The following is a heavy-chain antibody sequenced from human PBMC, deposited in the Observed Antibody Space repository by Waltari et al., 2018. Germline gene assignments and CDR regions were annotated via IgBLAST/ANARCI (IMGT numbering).Heavy chain of an antibody. Sequence: EVQLVESGGGLVQPGGSLRLSCAASGFSFGSYWMNWVRHAPGKGLVWVSRIVHDGSITAYADSVKGRFTIARDNAKNTLYLQMNSLRDEDTAVYYCARDYYYSIDYWGQGTVVTVSS. CDR1: GFSFGSYW. J-gene: IGHJ4*02. CDR2: IVHDGSIT. CDR3: ARDYYYSIDY. D-gene: IGHD3-10*01. V-gene: IGHV3-74*01.